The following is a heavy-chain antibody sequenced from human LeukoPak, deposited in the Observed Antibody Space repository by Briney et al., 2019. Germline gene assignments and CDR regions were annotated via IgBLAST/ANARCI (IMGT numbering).Heavy chain of an antibody. V-gene: IGHV3-30*18. CDR3: AKVSRYGDDGEYFQH. J-gene: IGHJ1*01. CDR1: GFTFSSYG. Sequence: GRSLRLSCAASGFTFSSYGMHWVRQAPGKGLEWVAVIPYDGSNKYYADSVKGRFTISRDNSKNTLYLRMNSLRAEDTAVYYCAKVSRYGDDGEYFQHWGQGTLVTVSS. D-gene: IGHD4-17*01. CDR2: IPYDGSNK.